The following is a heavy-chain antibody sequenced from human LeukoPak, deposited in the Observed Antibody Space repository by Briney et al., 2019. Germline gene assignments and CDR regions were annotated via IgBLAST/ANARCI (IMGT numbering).Heavy chain of an antibody. J-gene: IGHJ5*02. D-gene: IGHD2-2*01. Sequence: GGSLRLSCAASGFTFSSYSMNWVRQAPGKGLEWVSSISSSSSYIYYADSVKGRFTISRDNAKNSLYLQMNSLRAEDTAVYYCARARVRKEYQLLLRPYAPPFDPWGQGTLVTVSS. CDR1: GFTFSSYS. CDR2: ISSSSSYI. CDR3: ARARVRKEYQLLLRPYAPPFDP. V-gene: IGHV3-21*01.